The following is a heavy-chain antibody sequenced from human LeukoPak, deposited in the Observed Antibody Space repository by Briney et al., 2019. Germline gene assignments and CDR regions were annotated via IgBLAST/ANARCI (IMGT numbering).Heavy chain of an antibody. CDR3: ARSLYTSGWYAMGY. V-gene: IGHV4-39*01. D-gene: IGHD6-19*01. CDR1: GGSISSNSYY. J-gene: IGHJ4*02. Sequence: SETLSLTCTVSGGSISSNSYYWGWIRQPPGKGLEWIVSIYYGGSTYYNPSLKSRVTISVDTSKNQFSLKLSSVTAADTAVYYCARSLYTSGWYAMGYWGQGTLVTVSS. CDR2: IYYGGST.